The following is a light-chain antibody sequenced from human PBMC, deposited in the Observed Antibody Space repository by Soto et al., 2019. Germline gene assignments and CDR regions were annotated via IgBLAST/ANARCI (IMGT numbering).Light chain of an antibody. CDR3: SAYTSSSTLV. Sequence: QSALTQPASVSGSPGQSITISCTGTSSVVGGYNSVSWYQQHPGKAPKVMIYDVSNRPSGVSNRFSGSKSGNTASLTISGLQAEDEADYYCSAYTSSSTLVFGGGTKVTVL. J-gene: IGLJ2*01. CDR1: SSVVGGYNS. CDR2: DVS. V-gene: IGLV2-14*01.